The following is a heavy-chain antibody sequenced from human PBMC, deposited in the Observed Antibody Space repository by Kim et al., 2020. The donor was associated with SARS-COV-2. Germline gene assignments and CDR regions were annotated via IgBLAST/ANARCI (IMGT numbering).Heavy chain of an antibody. D-gene: IGHD6-6*01. CDR3: ARNRQLTFDY. CDR1: GGSISSYY. V-gene: IGHV4-59*01. J-gene: IGHJ4*02. Sequence: SETLSLTCTVSGGSISSYYWSWIRQPPGKGLEWIGYIYYSGSTNYNPSLKSRVTISVDTSKNQFSLKLSSVTAADTAVYYCARNRQLTFDYWGQGTLVTVSS. CDR2: IYYSGST.